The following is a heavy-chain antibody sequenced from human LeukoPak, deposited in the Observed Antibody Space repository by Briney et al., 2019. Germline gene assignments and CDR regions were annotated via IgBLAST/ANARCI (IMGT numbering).Heavy chain of an antibody. J-gene: IGHJ4*02. D-gene: IGHD3-3*01. CDR3: AKVGVAGTYSLYYFDY. Sequence: GGSLRLSCAASGFTFSSYGMHWVRQAPGKGLEWVAFIRYDGSNKYYADSVKGRFTISRDNSKNTLYLQMNSLRAEDTAVYYCAKVGVAGTYSLYYFDYWGQGTLVTVSS. V-gene: IGHV3-30*02. CDR1: GFTFSSYG. CDR2: IRYDGSNK.